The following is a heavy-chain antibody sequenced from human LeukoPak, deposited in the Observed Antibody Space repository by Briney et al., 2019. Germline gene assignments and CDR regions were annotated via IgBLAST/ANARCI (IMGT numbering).Heavy chain of an antibody. Sequence: GGSLRLSCAASGFTFDDYGMTWVRQAPGKGLEWVAVISYDGSNKYYADSVKGRFTISRDNSKNTLYLQMNSLRAEDTAVYYCAKDHSSGWYSAFDIWGQGTMVTVSS. CDR3: AKDHSSGWYSAFDI. J-gene: IGHJ3*02. CDR1: GFTFDDYG. V-gene: IGHV3-30*18. CDR2: ISYDGSNK. D-gene: IGHD6-19*01.